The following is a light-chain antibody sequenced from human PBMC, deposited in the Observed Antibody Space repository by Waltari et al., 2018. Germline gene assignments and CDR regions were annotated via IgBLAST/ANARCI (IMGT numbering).Light chain of an antibody. J-gene: IGKJ1*01. CDR2: GAS. CDR1: QSVSRF. Sequence: EIVLTQSPATPSFSPAEVGTLSCRVIQSVSRFLAWYQQKPGQSPRLLIYGASTRAPGIPDRFSGSGSGTDFSLTISRLEPEDFAVYYCQKYDRLPAAFGQGTKVEIK. V-gene: IGKV3-20*01. CDR3: QKYDRLPAA.